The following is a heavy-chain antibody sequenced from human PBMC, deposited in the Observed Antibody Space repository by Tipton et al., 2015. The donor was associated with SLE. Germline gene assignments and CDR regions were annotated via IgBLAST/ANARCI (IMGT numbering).Heavy chain of an antibody. CDR1: GFTFSIYE. CDR2: IAPNGTTV. V-gene: IGHV3-48*03. Sequence: SLRLSCAASGFTFSIYEMNWVRLTSGKGLEWIAYIAPNGTTVHYADSVRGRFTVSRDNPKNSLYLQLNSLRVEDSGVYYCGRGVYSEGSVGMDVWGQGTTVTVSS. J-gene: IGHJ6*02. D-gene: IGHD3-22*01. CDR3: GRGVYSEGSVGMDV.